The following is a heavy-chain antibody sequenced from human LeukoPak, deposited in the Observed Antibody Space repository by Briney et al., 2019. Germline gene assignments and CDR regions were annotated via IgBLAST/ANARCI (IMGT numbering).Heavy chain of an antibody. Sequence: SETLSLTCTVSGGSVSSATYYWSWIRQPPRKGLESLGYIPYSGSTYYNPSLKSRVTISVDTSKNQFSLKLSSVTAADTAVYYCAREHGVLLWFGELWGAFDIWGQGTMVTVSS. V-gene: IGHV4-61*01. CDR1: GGSVSSATYY. CDR2: IPYSGST. D-gene: IGHD3-10*01. CDR3: AREHGVLLWFGELWGAFDI. J-gene: IGHJ3*02.